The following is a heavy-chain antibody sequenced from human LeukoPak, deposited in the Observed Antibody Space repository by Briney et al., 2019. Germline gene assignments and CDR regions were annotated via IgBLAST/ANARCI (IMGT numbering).Heavy chain of an antibody. Sequence: PSETLSLTCTVSGGSISSGDYYWSWIRQPPGKGLEWFGYIYYSGSTYYNPSLKSRVTISVDTSKNQFALKLSSVTAADTAVYYCARTYYYDSSGYPFDYWGQGTLVTVSS. CDR2: IYYSGST. CDR3: ARTYYYDSSGYPFDY. V-gene: IGHV4-30-4*01. D-gene: IGHD3-22*01. CDR1: GGSISSGDYY. J-gene: IGHJ4*02.